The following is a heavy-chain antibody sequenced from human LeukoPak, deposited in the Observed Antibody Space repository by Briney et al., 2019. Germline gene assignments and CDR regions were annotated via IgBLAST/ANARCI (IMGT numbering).Heavy chain of an antibody. CDR2: IYYSGST. Sequence: SETLSLTCTVSGGSISSYYWSWIRQPPGKGLEWIGYIYYSGSTNYNPSLKSRVTISVDTSKNQFSLKLSSVTAADTAVYYCARQSRPLYYYDSSGYYPLDYWGQGTLVTVSS. CDR1: GGSISSYY. V-gene: IGHV4-59*01. J-gene: IGHJ4*02. CDR3: ARQSRPLYYYDSSGYYPLDY. D-gene: IGHD3-22*01.